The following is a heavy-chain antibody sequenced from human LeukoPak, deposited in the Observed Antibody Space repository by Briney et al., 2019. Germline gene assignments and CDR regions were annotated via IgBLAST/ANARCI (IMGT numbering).Heavy chain of an antibody. V-gene: IGHV4-34*01. Sequence: SETLSLTCAVYGGSFSGYYWSWIRQPPGKGLEWIGEINHSGSTTYSPSLKSRVTISADTTRNQFSLKLSSVTAADTAVYYCARLKWLDQEGVFFDPWGQGTLVTVSS. CDR3: ARLKWLDQEGVFFDP. CDR1: GGSFSGYY. D-gene: IGHD6-19*01. CDR2: INHSGST. J-gene: IGHJ5*02.